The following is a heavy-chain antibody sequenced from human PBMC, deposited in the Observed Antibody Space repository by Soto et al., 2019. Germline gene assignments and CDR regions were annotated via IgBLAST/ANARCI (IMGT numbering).Heavy chain of an antibody. D-gene: IGHD3-16*01. Sequence: SDTLSPICTLSRDPVISMNYLWGWVRQPPGKGLEWIGSIYYSGSTYYNPSLKSRVTIFVDTSKNHFSLKLSSVTAGDTAVYYCARRYGWAFDIWGQGTMVT. CDR1: RDPVISMNYL. CDR2: IYYSGST. CDR3: ARRYGWAFDI. V-gene: IGHV4-39*02. J-gene: IGHJ3*02.